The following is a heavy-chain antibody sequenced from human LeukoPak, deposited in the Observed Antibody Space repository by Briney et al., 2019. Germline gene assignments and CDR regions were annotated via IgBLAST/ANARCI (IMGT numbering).Heavy chain of an antibody. CDR3: AREMGDREFYFDY. J-gene: IGHJ4*02. CDR1: GGTFSNFA. CDR2: IIPIVDVT. D-gene: IGHD3-10*01. V-gene: IGHV1-69*04. Sequence: SVKVSCKPSGGTFSNFAFSWVRQAPGQGPQWVGRIIPIVDVTSYAQNFKGRVTITADESTTTAYMELSSLRSEDTAVYYCAREMGDREFYFDYWGQGTLVTVSS.